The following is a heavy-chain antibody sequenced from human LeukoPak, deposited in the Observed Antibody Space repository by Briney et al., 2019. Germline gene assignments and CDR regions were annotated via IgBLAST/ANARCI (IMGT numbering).Heavy chain of an antibody. CDR3: ARGTLNYYGSSTQCLFDP. CDR2: IRSSGSTR. J-gene: IGHJ5*02. CDR1: GFTFSDYY. V-gene: IGHV3-11*01. D-gene: IGHD3-10*01. Sequence: PGGSLRLSCAASGFTFSDYYMSWIRQAPGKGLEWVSFIRSSGSTRYYADSVKGRFTISMYNAKNSLYLQMNSLRAEDTAVYYCARGTLNYYGSSTQCLFDPWGQGTLVTVSS.